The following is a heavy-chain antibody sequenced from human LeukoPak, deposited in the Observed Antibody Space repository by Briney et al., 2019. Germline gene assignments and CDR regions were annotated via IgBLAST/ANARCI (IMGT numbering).Heavy chain of an antibody. J-gene: IGHJ4*02. CDR1: GFTFSSYG. CDR3: AKDMVRGVITVFDY. D-gene: IGHD3-10*01. V-gene: IGHV3-30*02. Sequence: GGSLRLSCAASGFTFSSYGMHWVRQAPGKGLEWVAFIRYDGSNKYYADSVKGRFTISRDNSKNTLYLQMNSLRAEDTAVYYCAKDMVRGVITVFDYWGRGTLVTVSS. CDR2: IRYDGSNK.